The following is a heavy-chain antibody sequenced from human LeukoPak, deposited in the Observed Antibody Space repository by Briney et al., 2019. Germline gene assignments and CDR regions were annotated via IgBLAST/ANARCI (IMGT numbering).Heavy chain of an antibody. CDR1: GFTFSSYA. CDR3: AKWGSSSWYGVASYYYGMDV. V-gene: IGHV3-23*01. D-gene: IGHD6-13*01. J-gene: IGHJ6*02. Sequence: GGSLRLSCAASGFTFSSYAMSWVRQAPGKGLEWVSAISGSGGSTYYADSVKGRSTISRDNSKNTLYLQMNSLRAEDTAVYYCAKWGSSSWYGVASYYYGMDVWGQGTTVTVSS. CDR2: ISGSGGST.